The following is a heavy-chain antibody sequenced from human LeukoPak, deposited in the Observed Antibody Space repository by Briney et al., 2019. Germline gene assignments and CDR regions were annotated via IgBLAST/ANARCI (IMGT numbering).Heavy chain of an antibody. CDR1: GDTFTNYW. D-gene: IGHD1-26*01. J-gene: IGHJ4*02. CDR3: ASGIVGAILIADS. CDR2: MYPGDSDA. V-gene: IGHV5-51*01. Sequence: GESLKISCKGSGDTFTNYWIGWVRQVPGKGLEWMGIMYPGDSDARYSPSFQGQVTISAVKAISTAFLQWSSLKASDTAMYYCASGIVGAILIADSWGQGALVTVSS.